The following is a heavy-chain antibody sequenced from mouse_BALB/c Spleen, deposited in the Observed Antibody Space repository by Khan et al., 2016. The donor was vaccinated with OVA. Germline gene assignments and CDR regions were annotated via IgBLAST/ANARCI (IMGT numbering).Heavy chain of an antibody. D-gene: IGHD2-1*01. J-gene: IGHJ1*01. CDR3: TRDGNYAHWYFDV. CDR1: GFSFTSYT. V-gene: IGHV5-6-4*01. Sequence: EVQLVESGGGLVRPGGSLKLSCAASGFSFTSYTMSWVRQTPEKRLEWVATISSGSTYTYYPDSVKGSFTISRDTAKNTLYLQSSSLKSEDTVMYYCTRDGNYAHWYFDVWGAGTTVTVSS. CDR2: ISSGSTYT.